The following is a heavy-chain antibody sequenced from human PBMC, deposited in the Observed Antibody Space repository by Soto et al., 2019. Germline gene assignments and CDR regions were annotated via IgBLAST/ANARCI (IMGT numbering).Heavy chain of an antibody. J-gene: IGHJ4*02. V-gene: IGHV4-59*01. D-gene: IGHD1-26*01. CDR2: IYYSGST. CDR3: ARVVGGGSYYFVY. CDR1: GGSISSYY. Sequence: QVQLQESGPGLVKPSETLSLTCTVSGGSISSYYWSWIRQPPGKGLEWIGYIYYSGSTNYNPSLKSRVTISVDTSKNQFSLKLSSVTAADTAVYYCARVVGGGSYYFVYWGQGTLVTVSS.